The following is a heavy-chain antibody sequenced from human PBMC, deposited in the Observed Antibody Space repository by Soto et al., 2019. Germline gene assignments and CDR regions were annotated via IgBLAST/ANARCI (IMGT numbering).Heavy chain of an antibody. V-gene: IGHV4-59*01. J-gene: IGHJ5*02. CDR2: IYYSGST. Sequence: SETLSLTCTVSGGSISSYYWSWIRQPPGKGLEWIGYIYYSGSTNYNPSLKSRVTISVDTSKNQFSLKLSSVTAADTDVYYCARERGTGTTGGWFDPGGQGTLVTV. CDR3: ARERGTGTTGGWFDP. D-gene: IGHD1-7*01. CDR1: GGSISSYY.